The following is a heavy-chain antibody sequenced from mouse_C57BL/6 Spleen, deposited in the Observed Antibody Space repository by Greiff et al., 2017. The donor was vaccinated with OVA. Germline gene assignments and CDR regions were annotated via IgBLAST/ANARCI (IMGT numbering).Heavy chain of an antibody. Sequence: QVQLQQPGAELVMPGASVKLSCKASGYTFTSYWMHWVKQRPGQGLEWIGEIDPSDSYTNSNQKFKGKSNLTVAKSYRTAYMQLSSLTSEDSAVYICALYYGISYGWCAFWGQGTLVTVSA. CDR1: GYTFTSYW. J-gene: IGHJ3*01. CDR2: IDPSDSYT. V-gene: IGHV1-69*01. D-gene: IGHD1-1*01. CDR3: ALYYGISYGWCAF.